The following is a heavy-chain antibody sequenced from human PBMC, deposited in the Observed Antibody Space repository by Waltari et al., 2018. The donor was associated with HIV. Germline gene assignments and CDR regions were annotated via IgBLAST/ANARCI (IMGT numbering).Heavy chain of an antibody. D-gene: IGHD3-16*01. CDR2: IRGYNGNT. V-gene: IGHV1-18*01. CDR3: ARRVAWGLGGRDV. Sequence: QVQLVQSGDEVKKPGASVGVSCKASGYTFSSYGISWVRQAPGQGLEWMGWIRGYNGNTDNAQKLQGRLTMTTDTSTSTAYMELRGLRSDDRAVYYCARRVAWGLGGRDVWGQGTTVTVSS. CDR1: GYTFSSYG. J-gene: IGHJ6*02.